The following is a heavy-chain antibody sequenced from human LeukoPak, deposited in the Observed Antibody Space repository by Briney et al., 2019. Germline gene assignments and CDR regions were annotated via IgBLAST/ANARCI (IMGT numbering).Heavy chain of an antibody. V-gene: IGHV1-2*06. CDR3: ARDRAYDREFDS. Sequence: ASVKVSCKASGYTYTGYYMHWVRQAPGQGLEWMGRIIPNSGGTKYAQKFQGRVTMTRDTSITTAYMELSRLRSDDTAVYYCARDRAYDREFDSWGQGTLVTVSS. D-gene: IGHD3-3*01. J-gene: IGHJ4*02. CDR1: GYTYTGYY. CDR2: IIPNSGGT.